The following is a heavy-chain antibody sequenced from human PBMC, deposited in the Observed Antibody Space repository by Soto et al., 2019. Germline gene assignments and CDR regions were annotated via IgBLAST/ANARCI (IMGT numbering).Heavy chain of an antibody. D-gene: IGHD3-22*01. CDR1: GGSISSGGYY. CDR2: IYYRGST. Sequence: QVQLQESGPGLVKPSQTLSLTCTVSGGSISSGGYYYSWIRQHPGKCLEWIGYIYYRGSTYDNPSLKSPVTISVDTSTHQFSLQLSSVTAAATAVYYCARYDNSGSHGVDIWGQGTMVTVSS. V-gene: IGHV4-31*01. CDR3: ARYDNSGSHGVDI. J-gene: IGHJ3*02.